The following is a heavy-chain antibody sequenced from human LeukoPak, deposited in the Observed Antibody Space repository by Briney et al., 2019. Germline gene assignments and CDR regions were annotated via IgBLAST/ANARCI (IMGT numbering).Heavy chain of an antibody. CDR1: GFTFSSYW. CDR2: INSDGSTT. J-gene: IGHJ4*02. CDR3: ARVTWNYVPFDY. D-gene: IGHD3-10*02. Sequence: GGSLRLSCAASGFTFSSYWMHWVRQAPGKGLVWVSRINSDGSTTTYADSVKGRFTISRDNARNTLSLQMNSLGAEDTAVYYCARVTWNYVPFDYWGQGTLVTVSS. V-gene: IGHV3-74*01.